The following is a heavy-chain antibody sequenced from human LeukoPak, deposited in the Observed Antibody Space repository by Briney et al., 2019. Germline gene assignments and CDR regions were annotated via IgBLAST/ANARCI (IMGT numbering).Heavy chain of an antibody. V-gene: IGHV4-4*02. CDR2: IYHSGST. D-gene: IGHD3-22*01. Sequence: SETLSLTCAVSGGSISSSNWWSWVRQPPGKGLEWIGEIYHSGSTNYNPSLKSRVTISVDKSKNQFSLKLSSETAADTAVYYCARAVANYYYDSSGPALDIWGQGTMVTVSS. CDR1: GGSISSSNW. J-gene: IGHJ3*02. CDR3: ARAVANYYYDSSGPALDI.